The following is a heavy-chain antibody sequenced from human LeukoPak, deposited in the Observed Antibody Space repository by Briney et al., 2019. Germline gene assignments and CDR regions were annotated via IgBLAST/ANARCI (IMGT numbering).Heavy chain of an antibody. Sequence: SETLSLTCTVPDGSTSNYFWSWIRQPPGKGLEWIGYIYYTGMTNSNPSLKSRATISMDTSKNQFSLNLRSVTAADTVIYYCARHGRMVIMSKFSTGIDQWGQGTLVTVSS. J-gene: IGHJ4*02. V-gene: IGHV4-59*08. CDR1: DGSTSNYF. D-gene: IGHD2-8*01. CDR3: ARHGRMVIMSKFSTGIDQ. CDR2: IYYTGMT.